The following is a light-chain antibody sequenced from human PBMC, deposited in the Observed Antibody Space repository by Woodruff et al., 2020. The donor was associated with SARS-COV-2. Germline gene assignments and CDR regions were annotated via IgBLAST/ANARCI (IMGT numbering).Light chain of an antibody. CDR3: SSYTSSSTLV. CDR1: SSDVGGYNY. CDR2: EVS. V-gene: IGLV2-14*01. Sequence: GSAGQSITISCTGTSSDVGGYNYVSWYQQHPGKAPKLVIYEVSNRPSGVSNRFSGSKSGNTASLTISGLQAEDEADYYCSSYTSSSTLVFGGG. J-gene: IGLJ2*01.